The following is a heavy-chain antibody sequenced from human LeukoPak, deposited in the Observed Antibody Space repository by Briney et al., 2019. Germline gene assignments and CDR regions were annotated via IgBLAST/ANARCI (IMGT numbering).Heavy chain of an antibody. CDR1: GYTFTGHY. CDR3: ARQGGYSGWYQDYYYYMDV. J-gene: IGHJ6*03. Sequence: ASVKVSCKASGYTFTGHYMHWVRQAPGQGLEWMGWINPNSGGTNYAQKFQGRVTMTRDTSTSTAYMELSRLRSDDTAVYYCARQGGYSGWYQDYYYYMDVWGKGTTVTVSS. CDR2: INPNSGGT. V-gene: IGHV1-2*02. D-gene: IGHD6-19*01.